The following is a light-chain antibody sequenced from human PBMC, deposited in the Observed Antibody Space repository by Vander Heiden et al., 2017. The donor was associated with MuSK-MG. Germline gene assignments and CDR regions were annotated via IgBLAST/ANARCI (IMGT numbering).Light chain of an antibody. V-gene: IGKV3-11*01. Sequence: EIVLTPSRPTLSLALGVRATLSCSASQSLSSYLAWYQQKPGQAPRLLIYDASNRATGIPARFSGSGSGTDFTLTISSLEPEDFAVYYCQQRSNWPLYTFGQGTRLEIK. CDR1: QSLSSY. CDR2: DAS. J-gene: IGKJ2*01. CDR3: QQRSNWPLYT.